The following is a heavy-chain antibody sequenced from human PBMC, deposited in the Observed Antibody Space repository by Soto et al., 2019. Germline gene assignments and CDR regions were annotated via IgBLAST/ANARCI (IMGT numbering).Heavy chain of an antibody. V-gene: IGHV1-69*06. D-gene: IGHD3-22*01. CDR3: ATSRTTYDSAFDQ. CDR2: FIPMFGTP. J-gene: IGHJ4*02. Sequence: QVQLVQSGAEVKKPGSSVKVSCKASGGIISNYAFAWVRQAPGQGLEWMGGFIPMFGTPNHARKFEGRVTIIADRSTNTVYMELSSLRSQDTAVYYWATSRTTYDSAFDQWGQGTLVTVSS. CDR1: GGIISNYA.